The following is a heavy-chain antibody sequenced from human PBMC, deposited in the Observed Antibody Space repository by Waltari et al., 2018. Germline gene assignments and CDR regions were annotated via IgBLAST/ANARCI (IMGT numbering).Heavy chain of an antibody. CDR3: ARXHLDSSSWSEFXY. V-gene: IGHV4-61*02. Sequence: QVQLQXSGXXLVKXSPTLSXPCTVSGGSXSSGSYYWSWIRQPAGKGLECLGRIXTSGSTXYKSSLKSRVTISVDTSKNQFSLKLISXTAADTAVXYXARXHLDSSSWSEFXYWGQGXLVTVSX. CDR2: IXTSGST. CDR1: GGSXSSGSYY. D-gene: IGHD6-13*01. J-gene: IGHJ4*02.